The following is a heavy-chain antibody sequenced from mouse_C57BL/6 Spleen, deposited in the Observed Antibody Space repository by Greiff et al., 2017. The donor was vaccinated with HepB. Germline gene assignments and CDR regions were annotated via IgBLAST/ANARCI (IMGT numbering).Heavy chain of an antibody. CDR2: INPSTGGT. CDR3: ARSTGTGFAY. Sequence: VQLQQSGPELVKPGASVKISCKASGYSFTGYYMNWVKQSPEKSLEWIGEINPSTGGTTYNQKFKAKATLTVDKSSSTAYRQLKSLTSEDSAVYYCARSTGTGFAYWGQGTLVTVSA. J-gene: IGHJ3*01. CDR1: GYSFTGYY. D-gene: IGHD3-3*01. V-gene: IGHV1-42*01.